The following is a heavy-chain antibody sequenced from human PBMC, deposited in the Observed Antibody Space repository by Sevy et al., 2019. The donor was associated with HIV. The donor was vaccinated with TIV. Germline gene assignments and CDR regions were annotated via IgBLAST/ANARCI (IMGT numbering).Heavy chain of an antibody. CDR2: INSDGSST. J-gene: IGHJ4*02. Sequence: GGSLRLSCAGSGFTFSNYWMHWVRQAPGKGLVWVSRINSDGSSTSYADSVTGRFTISRDNAKNTLYLQMNSLRAEDTAVYSCERGPYYRDTNTYFFMHYWGQGTLVTVSS. V-gene: IGHV3-74*01. CDR3: ERGPYYRDTNTYFFMHY. D-gene: IGHD3-22*01. CDR1: GFTFSNYW.